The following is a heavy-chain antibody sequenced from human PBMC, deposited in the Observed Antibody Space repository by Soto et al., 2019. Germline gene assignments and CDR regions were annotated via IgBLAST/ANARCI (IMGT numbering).Heavy chain of an antibody. D-gene: IGHD3-3*01. CDR1: GGSISSYY. Sequence: SETLSLTCTVSGGSISSYYWSWIRQPPGKGLEWIGYIYYSGSTNYNPSLKSRVTISVDTSKNQFSLKLSSVTAADTAVYYCASGGVVANYDFWSGYGYCPRLGYYGMDVWGQGTTVTVSS. CDR3: ASGGVVANYDFWSGYGYCPRLGYYGMDV. J-gene: IGHJ6*02. CDR2: IYYSGST. V-gene: IGHV4-59*01.